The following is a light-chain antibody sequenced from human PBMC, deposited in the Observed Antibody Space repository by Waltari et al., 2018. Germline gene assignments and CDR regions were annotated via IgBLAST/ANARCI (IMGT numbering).Light chain of an antibody. CDR2: GKE. Sequence: SSELTQDPAVSVALGQTVTITCQGDSLRTAYANWYQLKQGQAPLLVMFGKEKRPSGIPDRISGYSSGTTSSLTITGAQAEDEADYYCSSRNGVNNHMLFAGGTKLTVL. CDR1: SLRTAY. CDR3: SSRNGVNNHML. J-gene: IGLJ2*01. V-gene: IGLV3-19*01.